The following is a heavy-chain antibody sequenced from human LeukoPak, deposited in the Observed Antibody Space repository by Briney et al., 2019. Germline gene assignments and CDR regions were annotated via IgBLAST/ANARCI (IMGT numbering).Heavy chain of an antibody. Sequence: ASVKVSCKASGYTFTSYAMHWVRQAPGQRLEWMGWINAGNGNTKYSQKFQGRVTITRDTSASTAYMELSSLRSEDTAVYYCARLDTAMAEGYFDYWGQGTLVTVSS. V-gene: IGHV1-3*01. D-gene: IGHD5-18*01. CDR1: GYTFTSYA. J-gene: IGHJ4*02. CDR3: ARLDTAMAEGYFDY. CDR2: INAGNGNT.